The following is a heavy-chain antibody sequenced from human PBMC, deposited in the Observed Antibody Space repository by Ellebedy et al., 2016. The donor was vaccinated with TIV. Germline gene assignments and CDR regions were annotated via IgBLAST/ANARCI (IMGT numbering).Heavy chain of an antibody. CDR2: IYYSGST. CDR1: GGSFSDYY. V-gene: IGHV4-39*01. J-gene: IGHJ5*02. CDR3: ARHQKGSSWYGCWFDP. Sequence: MPGGSLRLSCAVYGGSFSDYYWGWIRQPPGKGLEWIGSIYYSGSTYYNPSLKSRVTISVDTSKNQFSLKLSSVTAAATAVYYCARHQKGSSWYGCWFDPWGQGTLVTVSS. D-gene: IGHD6-13*01.